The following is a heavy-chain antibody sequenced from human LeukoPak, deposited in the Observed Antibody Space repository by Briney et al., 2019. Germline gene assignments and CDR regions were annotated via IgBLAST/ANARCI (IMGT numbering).Heavy chain of an antibody. CDR2: INPSRGGT. J-gene: IGHJ6*03. Sequence: LGASVKVACKASGYTFTCYYMHWVRHAPGQGLEWMGWINPSRGGTNYAQKFQGRVTMTRDTSISTAYMELSRLRSDDTAVYYCARYPRLFYYGSGANYYYYYMDVWGKGTTVTVSS. V-gene: IGHV1-2*03. CDR3: ARYPRLFYYGSGANYYYYYMDV. CDR1: GYTFTCYY. D-gene: IGHD3-10*01.